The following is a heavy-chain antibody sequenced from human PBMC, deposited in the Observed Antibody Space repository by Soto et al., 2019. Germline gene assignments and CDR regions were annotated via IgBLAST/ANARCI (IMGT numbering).Heavy chain of an antibody. Sequence: QVQLVQSGAEVKKPGASVKVSCKASGYTFTSYAMHWVRQAPGQRLEWMGWINAGNGNTKYSQKFQGRVTITRDTSASTAYMEMSSLRAEETAVYYCARERPYYYYGMEVWGQGTTVTVSS. D-gene: IGHD6-6*01. CDR3: ARERPYYYYGMEV. V-gene: IGHV1-3*01. CDR1: GYTFTSYA. J-gene: IGHJ6*02. CDR2: INAGNGNT.